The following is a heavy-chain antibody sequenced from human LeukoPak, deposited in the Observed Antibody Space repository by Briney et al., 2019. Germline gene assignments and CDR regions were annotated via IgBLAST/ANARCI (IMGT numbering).Heavy chain of an antibody. CDR1: GGSFSGYY. Sequence: PSGTLSLTCAVYGGSFSGYYWSWIRQPPGKGLEWIGEINHSGSTNYNPSLKSRVIISVDTSKNQFSLKLRSVTAADTAVYYCASSELMVRGVPTFDYWGQGTLVTVSS. CDR3: ASSELMVRGVPTFDY. D-gene: IGHD3-10*01. J-gene: IGHJ4*02. V-gene: IGHV4-34*01. CDR2: INHSGST.